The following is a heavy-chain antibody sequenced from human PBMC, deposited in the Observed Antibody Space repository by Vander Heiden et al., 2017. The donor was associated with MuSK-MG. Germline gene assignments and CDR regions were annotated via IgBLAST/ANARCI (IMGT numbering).Heavy chain of an antibody. V-gene: IGHV3-48*03. D-gene: IGHD6-13*01. CDR1: GFSFSGYE. J-gene: IGHJ3*01. CDR2: ITSGRST. CDR3: AREEAGTWAIDV. Sequence: EVQLVESAGGLVQPGGSLRLSCAASGFSFSGYEMNWVRQAPGKGREWVYRITSGRSTYHAESVNGRSAIHRDNAEHSLFFEMNSLRAEDTGVYYCAREEAGTWAIDVWGQGTMVTVSS.